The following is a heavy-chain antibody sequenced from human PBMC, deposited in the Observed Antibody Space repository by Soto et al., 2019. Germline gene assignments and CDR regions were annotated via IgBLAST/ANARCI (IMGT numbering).Heavy chain of an antibody. D-gene: IGHD2-2*01. CDR1: GGTFSSYA. V-gene: IGHV1-69*13. Sequence: GASVKVSCKASGGTFSSYAISWVRQAPGQGLEWMGGIIPIFGTANYAQKFQGRVTITADESTSTAYMELSSLRSEDTAVYYCARDLYDCSGTSCYVNWFDPWGQGTLVTVSS. CDR3: ARDLYDCSGTSCYVNWFDP. CDR2: IIPIFGTA. J-gene: IGHJ5*02.